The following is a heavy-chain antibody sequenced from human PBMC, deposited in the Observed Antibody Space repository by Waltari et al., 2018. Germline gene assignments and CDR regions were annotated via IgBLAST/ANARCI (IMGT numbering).Heavy chain of an antibody. J-gene: IGHJ4*02. CDR3: ARGQRKGGYGPFDY. D-gene: IGHD5-12*01. V-gene: IGHV4-59*01. CDR1: GGSISSYY. CDR2: IYYSGST. Sequence: QVQLQESGPGLVKPSETLSLTCTVSGGSISSYYWSWIRQPPGKGLEWIGYIYYSGSTNYNPSLKSRVTISVDTSKNQFSLKLSSVTAADTAVYYCARGQRKGGYGPFDYWGQGTLVTVSS.